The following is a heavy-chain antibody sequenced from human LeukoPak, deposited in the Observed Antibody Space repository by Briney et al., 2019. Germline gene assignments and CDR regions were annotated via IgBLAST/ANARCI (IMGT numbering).Heavy chain of an antibody. CDR2: VNQGATQK. CDR3: ARAAYSSTWYSRYFDL. J-gene: IGHJ2*01. V-gene: IGHV3-7*01. CDR1: GFDFSTQW. D-gene: IGHD6-13*01. Sequence: GGSLRLSCAASGFDFSTQWMSWVRQAPGKGLEWVAIVNQGATQKYYVDSVKGRFTISRDNAENSLYLQMNSLRAGDTAVYYCARAAYSSTWYSRYFDLWGRGTLVTVSS.